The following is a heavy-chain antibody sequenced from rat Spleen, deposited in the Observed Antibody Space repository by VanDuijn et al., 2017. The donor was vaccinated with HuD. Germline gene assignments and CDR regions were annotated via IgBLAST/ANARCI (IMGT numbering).Heavy chain of an antibody. CDR2: INSAGNT. Sequence: EVQLQESGPGLVKPSQSLSLTCSVTGYSITSNYWGWIRKFPGNKMEWMGYINSAGNTIYNPSLTGRISINRDTSKNQFFLQVNSVTTEDTATYYCDANYDGTSYYFDYWGQGVMVTVSS. J-gene: IGHJ2*01. CDR1: GYSITSNY. D-gene: IGHD1-12*02. CDR3: DANYDGTSYYFDY. V-gene: IGHV3-3*01.